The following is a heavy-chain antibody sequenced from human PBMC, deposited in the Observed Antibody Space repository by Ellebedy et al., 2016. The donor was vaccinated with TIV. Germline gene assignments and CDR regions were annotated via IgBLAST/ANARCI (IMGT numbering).Heavy chain of an antibody. D-gene: IGHD1-14*01. CDR3: ATFNQYYPYLGV. CDR1: GDSISSSSDY. J-gene: IGHJ6*03. CDR2: ISNRDRT. V-gene: IGHV4-39*01. Sequence: SETLSLXXTVSGDSISSSSDYWVWIRQPPGKGLEWIGTISNRDRTDYNPSLKSRVFILVDASKNQFFLKLTSVTAADTAVYYCATFNQYYPYLGVWGKGTKVTVSS.